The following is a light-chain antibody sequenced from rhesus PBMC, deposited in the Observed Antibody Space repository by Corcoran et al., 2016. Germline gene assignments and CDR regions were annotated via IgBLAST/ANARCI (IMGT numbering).Light chain of an antibody. CDR2: KAS. J-gene: IGKJ4*01. Sequence: DIQMTQSPSSLSASVGDRVTITCRASENINTYLNWYQQRPGKAPTLLIYKASTLQSGVPSRFTGGGSGADYTLTISCLQPEDVATYYCQHAYGTPPTFGGGTKV. CDR1: ENINTY. V-gene: IGKV1-74*01. CDR3: QHAYGTPPT.